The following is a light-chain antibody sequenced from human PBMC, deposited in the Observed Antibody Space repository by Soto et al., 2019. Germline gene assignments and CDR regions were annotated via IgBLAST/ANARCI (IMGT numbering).Light chain of an antibody. Sequence: EIVLTQSPGTLSLSPGEGATLACRASQTISSNFLAWYQQKPGQAPRLLIYGVSIRATGIPDRFSGSGSGTDFTLTISSLQPDDSATYYCQQYNSYPYTFGQGTKLEIK. J-gene: IGKJ2*01. V-gene: IGKV3-20*01. CDR1: QTISSNF. CDR3: QQYNSYPYT. CDR2: GVS.